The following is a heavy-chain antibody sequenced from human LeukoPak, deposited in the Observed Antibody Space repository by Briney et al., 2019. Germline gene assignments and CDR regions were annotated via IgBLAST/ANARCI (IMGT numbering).Heavy chain of an antibody. CDR2: INHSGST. V-gene: IGHV4-34*01. CDR3: ARNLFYDYVWGSYRSDWFDP. J-gene: IGHJ5*02. Sequence: SETLSLTCAVYGGSFSGYYWSWIRQPPGKGLKWIGEINHSGSTNYNPSLKSRVTISVDTSKNQFSLKLSSVTAADTAVYYCARNLFYDYVWGSYRSDWFDPWGQGTLVTVSS. D-gene: IGHD3-16*02. CDR1: GGSFSGYY.